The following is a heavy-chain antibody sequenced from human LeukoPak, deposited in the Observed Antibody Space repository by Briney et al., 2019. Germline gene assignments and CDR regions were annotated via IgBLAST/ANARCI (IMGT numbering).Heavy chain of an antibody. D-gene: IGHD2-15*01. CDR1: GFVFPNYW. J-gene: IGHJ4*02. V-gene: IGHV3-7*01. CDR3: TRDIVYLQLEY. CDR2: IGKDGSEK. Sequence: GGSLRLYCSASGFVFPNYWMVWVRQAPGKGLEWVASIGKDGSEKSYVDSVKGRFTISRDNARNSLYLQMSSLTVEDTAVYYCTRDIVYLQLEYWGQGALVTVSS.